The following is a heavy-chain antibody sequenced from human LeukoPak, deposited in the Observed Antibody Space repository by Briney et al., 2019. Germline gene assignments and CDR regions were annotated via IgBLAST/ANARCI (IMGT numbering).Heavy chain of an antibody. V-gene: IGHV3-23*01. Sequence: GGSLRLSCAASGFTFSNYAMNWVRQAPGKGLEWVSGISGSGDSTYYADSVKGRFTISRDNSKNTLYLQMNSLRAEDTAVYYCAKVTYGSGTYGAFDYWGQGTLVTVSS. CDR3: AKVTYGSGTYGAFDY. CDR1: GFTFSNYA. CDR2: ISGSGDST. J-gene: IGHJ4*02. D-gene: IGHD3-10*01.